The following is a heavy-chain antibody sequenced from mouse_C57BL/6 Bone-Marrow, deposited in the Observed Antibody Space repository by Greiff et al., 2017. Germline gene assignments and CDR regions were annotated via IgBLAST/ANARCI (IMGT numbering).Heavy chain of an antibody. CDR1: GYTFTSYG. CDR2: IYPRNGNT. Sequence: VQLVESGAELARPGASVTLSCKASGYTFTSYGISWVKQRTGQGLEWIGEIYPRNGNTYYNEKFKGKATLTADKSSSTAYMELRSLTSEESAVYFCARGDYDWFAYWGQGTLVTVAA. J-gene: IGHJ3*01. D-gene: IGHD2-4*01. V-gene: IGHV1-81*01. CDR3: ARGDYDWFAY.